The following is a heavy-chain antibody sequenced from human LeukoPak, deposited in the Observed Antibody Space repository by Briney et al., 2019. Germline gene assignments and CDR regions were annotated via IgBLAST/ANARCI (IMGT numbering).Heavy chain of an antibody. CDR3: ARDSSSSNFDY. CDR2: IWYDGSNK. CDR1: GFTFSSYG. J-gene: IGHJ4*02. Sequence: GRSLRLSCAASGFTFSSYGMHWVRQAPGKGLEWVAVIWYDGSNKYYADSVKGRFTISRDHSKNTLYLQMNSLRAEDTAVYYCARDSSSSNFDYWGQGTLVTVSS. V-gene: IGHV3-33*01. D-gene: IGHD6-13*01.